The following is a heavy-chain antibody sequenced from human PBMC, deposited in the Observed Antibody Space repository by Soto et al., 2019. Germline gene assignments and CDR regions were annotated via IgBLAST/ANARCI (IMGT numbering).Heavy chain of an antibody. J-gene: IGHJ4*02. V-gene: IGHV1-2*04. D-gene: IGHD3-10*01. CDR1: GYTITGYY. CDR3: ASGPMVRGVSFDY. CDR2: INPNSGGT. Sequence: GASVKVSCKASGYTITGYYMHWVRQAPGQGLEWMGWINPNSGGTNYAQKFQGWVTMTRDTSISTAYMELSSVTAADTAVYYCASGPMVRGVSFDYWGQGTLVTVSS.